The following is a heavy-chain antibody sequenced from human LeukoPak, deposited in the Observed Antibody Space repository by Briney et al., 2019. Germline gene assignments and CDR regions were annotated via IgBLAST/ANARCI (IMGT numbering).Heavy chain of an antibody. Sequence: GGSLRLSCAASGFSVSSNYMNWVRQAPGKGLELVSAIYTGGTTYYADSVKGRFTISRDNSKNTLYLQMNSLRAEDTAVYYCARDKLGSGYSSDFDYWGQGTLVTVSS. J-gene: IGHJ4*02. CDR2: IYTGGTT. D-gene: IGHD6-19*01. V-gene: IGHV3-66*02. CDR1: GFSVSSNY. CDR3: ARDKLGSGYSSDFDY.